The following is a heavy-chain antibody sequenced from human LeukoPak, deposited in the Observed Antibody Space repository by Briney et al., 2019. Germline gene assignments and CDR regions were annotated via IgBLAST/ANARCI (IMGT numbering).Heavy chain of an antibody. J-gene: IGHJ6*03. D-gene: IGHD6-13*01. V-gene: IGHV3-43D*03. Sequence: PGGSLRLSCAASGFTFDDYAMHWVRQAPGKGLEWVSLISWDGGSTYYADSVKGRFTISRDNSKNSLYLQMNSLRAEDTALYYCAKEDVTAAAGTSYYYMDVWGKGTTVTVSS. CDR3: AKEDVTAAAGTSYYYMDV. CDR2: ISWDGGST. CDR1: GFTFDDYA.